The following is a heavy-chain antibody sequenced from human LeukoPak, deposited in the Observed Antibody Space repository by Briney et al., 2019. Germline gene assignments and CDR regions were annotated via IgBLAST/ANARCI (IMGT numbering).Heavy chain of an antibody. CDR2: ISYDGSSK. J-gene: IGHJ4*02. D-gene: IGHD3-22*01. Sequence: GGSLRLSCAASGFTFSTYVMHWVRQAPGRGLEWVALISYDGSSKFYADSVKGRFTISRDNAKNTLYLQMNNLRVEDTAVYYCARVGDYENSGSQPFDYWGQGTLVTVSS. V-gene: IGHV3-30*03. CDR3: ARVGDYENSGSQPFDY. CDR1: GFTFSTYV.